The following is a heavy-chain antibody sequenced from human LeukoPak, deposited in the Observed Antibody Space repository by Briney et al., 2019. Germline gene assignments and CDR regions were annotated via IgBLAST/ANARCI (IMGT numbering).Heavy chain of an antibody. CDR2: IYYSGST. CDR3: ARGNLYYDSSAYLAWESFQH. CDR1: GGSINNYY. Sequence: SETLSLTCTVSGGSINNYYWSWIRQPPGKGLEWIGYIYYSGSTNYNPSLKSRVTISIDTSKNQFSLKLSSVTAADTAVYYCARGNLYYDSSAYLAWESFQHWGQGTLVTVSS. J-gene: IGHJ1*01. V-gene: IGHV4-59*01. D-gene: IGHD3-22*01.